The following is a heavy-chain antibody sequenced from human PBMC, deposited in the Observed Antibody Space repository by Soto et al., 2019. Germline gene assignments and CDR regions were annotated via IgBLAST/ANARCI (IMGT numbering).Heavy chain of an antibody. CDR3: AKDGAIAAAGTNGFDY. CDR2: ISYDGSNK. D-gene: IGHD6-13*01. Sequence: GGSLRLSCAASGFTFSSYGMHWVRQAPGKGLEWVAVISYDGSNKYYADSVKGRFTISRDNSKNTLYLQMNSLRAEDTAVYYCAKDGAIAAAGTNGFDYWGQGTLVTVSS. CDR1: GFTFSSYG. J-gene: IGHJ4*02. V-gene: IGHV3-30*18.